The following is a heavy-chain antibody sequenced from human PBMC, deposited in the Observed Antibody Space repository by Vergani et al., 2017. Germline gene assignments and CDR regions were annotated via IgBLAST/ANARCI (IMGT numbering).Heavy chain of an antibody. Sequence: QAQLVQSGAEVKKPGASVRVSCKVSGGTFSSYAISWVRQAPGQGLEWMGGINSHTGGTNYAQKIQGRVTMTRDTSISTAYMELNRLRSDDTAVYYCARPSYSGYGVYYYDNSGYYSFDYWGQGTLVTVSS. CDR1: GGTFSSYA. J-gene: IGHJ4*02. CDR2: INSHTGGT. CDR3: ARPSYSGYGVYYYDNSGYYSFDY. D-gene: IGHD3-22*01. V-gene: IGHV1-2*02.